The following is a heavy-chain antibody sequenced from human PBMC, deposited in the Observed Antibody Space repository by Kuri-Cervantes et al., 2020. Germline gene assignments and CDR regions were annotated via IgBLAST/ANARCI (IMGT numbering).Heavy chain of an antibody. V-gene: IGHV4-38-2*01. J-gene: IGHJ6*03. CDR3: ARHVGLSRSWYSPYYYYYMDV. D-gene: IGHD6-13*01. CDR2: IYHSGSN. CDR1: GYSISSGYY. Sequence: GSLRLSCAVYGYSISSGYYWCWIRQPPGKGLVWIGSIYHSGSNYYNPSLKSRVTISVDTSKNQFSLKLSSVTAADTAVYYCARHVGLSRSWYSPYYYYYMDVWGKGTTVTVSS.